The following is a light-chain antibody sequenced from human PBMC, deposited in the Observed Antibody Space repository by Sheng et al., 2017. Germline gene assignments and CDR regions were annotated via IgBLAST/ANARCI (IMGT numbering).Light chain of an antibody. J-gene: IGKJ2*01. CDR3: QQYSSNSPYT. V-gene: IGKV1-5*03. Sequence: DIQMTQSPSTLSASVGDRVTITCRASQDINNWLAWYQQKPGKAPKLLIYKASSLQSGVPLRFSGSGSGTEFTLTITGLQPDDFATYFCQQYSSNSPYTFGQGTKLEI. CDR1: QDINNW. CDR2: KAS.